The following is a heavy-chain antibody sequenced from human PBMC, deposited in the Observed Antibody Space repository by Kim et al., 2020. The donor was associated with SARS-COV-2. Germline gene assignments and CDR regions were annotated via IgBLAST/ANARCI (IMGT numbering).Heavy chain of an antibody. CDR3: AKDRSGSYAS. CDR2: ISTSGDRT. CDR1: GFTFSSYA. J-gene: IGHJ5*02. V-gene: IGHV3-23*01. D-gene: IGHD1-26*01. Sequence: GGSLRLSCVVSGFTFSSYAMSWVRQAPGKGLEWVSAISTSGDRTYYADSVKGRFSIFRDNSKNMLYLQMNSLRAEDPAVYYCAKDRSGSYASWGQGTLVT.